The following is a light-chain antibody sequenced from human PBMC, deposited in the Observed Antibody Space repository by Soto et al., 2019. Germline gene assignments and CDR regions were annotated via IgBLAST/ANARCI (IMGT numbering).Light chain of an antibody. CDR2: DVS. J-gene: IGLJ1*01. V-gene: IGLV2-14*01. Sequence: QSALTQPASVYGAPGQSITISCTGTSSDVGGYNYVSWYQQHPGKAPKLMIYDVSNRPSGVSNRFSGSKSGNTASLTISGLQAEDEADYYCSSYTSSSTLESVFGTGTKVTVL. CDR3: SSYTSSSTLESV. CDR1: SSDVGGYNY.